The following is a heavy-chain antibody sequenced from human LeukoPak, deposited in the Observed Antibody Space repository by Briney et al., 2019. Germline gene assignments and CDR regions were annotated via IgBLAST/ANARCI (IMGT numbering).Heavy chain of an antibody. J-gene: IGHJ4*02. CDR3: ARANKYSYGTLFSHASFDY. CDR2: MNPNSGNT. D-gene: IGHD5-18*01. Sequence: ASVKVSCKASGYTFTSYDINWVRQATRQGLEWMGWMNPNSGNTGYAQKFQGRVTITRNTSISTAYMELSSLRSEDTAVYYCARANKYSYGTLFSHASFDYWGQGTLVTVSS. CDR1: GYTFTSYD. V-gene: IGHV1-8*01.